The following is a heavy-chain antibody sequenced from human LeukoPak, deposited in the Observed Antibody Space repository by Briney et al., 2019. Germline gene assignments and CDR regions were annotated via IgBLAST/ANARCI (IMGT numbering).Heavy chain of an antibody. CDR3: ARDQTAAAGYNWFDP. CDR2: IKQDGSEK. CDR1: GFTFSSYW. V-gene: IGHV3-7*05. D-gene: IGHD6-13*01. J-gene: IGHJ5*02. Sequence: GGSLRLSYAASGFTFSSYWMSWVRQAPGKGLEWVANIKQDGSEKYYVDSVKGRFTISRDNAKNSLYLQMNSLRAEDTAVYYCARDQTAAAGYNWFDPWGQGTLVTVSS.